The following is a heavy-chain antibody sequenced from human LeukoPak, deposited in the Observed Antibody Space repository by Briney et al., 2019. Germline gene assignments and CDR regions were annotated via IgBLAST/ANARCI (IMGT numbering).Heavy chain of an antibody. D-gene: IGHD2-21*01. Sequence: PGGSLRLSCAASGFTFSTYTMHWVRQAPGKGLEWVAVILYDGSIKQYAESVKGRFTISRDNSKNTLDLQVNSLRAEDTAVYYCAKSHCGGNSCHGGYFEYWGQGTLVTVSS. CDR3: AKSHCGGNSCHGGYFEY. CDR2: ILYDGSIK. CDR1: GFTFSTYT. J-gene: IGHJ4*02. V-gene: IGHV3-30*18.